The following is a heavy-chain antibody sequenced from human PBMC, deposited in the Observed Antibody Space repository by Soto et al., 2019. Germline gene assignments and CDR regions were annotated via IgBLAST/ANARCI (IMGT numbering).Heavy chain of an antibody. CDR3: ARGYCDFWSGYLSYFDY. V-gene: IGHV1-18*01. CDR2: ISAYNGST. D-gene: IGHD3-3*01. J-gene: IGHJ4*02. Sequence: GASVKVSCKASGYTFTSYGISWVRQAPGQGLEWMGWISAYNGSTSYAQKLQGRVTMTTDTSTSTVYMELSSLRSEDTAVYYCARGYCDFWSGYLSYFDYWGQGTLVTVSS. CDR1: GYTFTSYG.